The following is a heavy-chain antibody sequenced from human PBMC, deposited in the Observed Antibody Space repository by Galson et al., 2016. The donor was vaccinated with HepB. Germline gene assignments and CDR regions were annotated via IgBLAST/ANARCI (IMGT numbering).Heavy chain of an antibody. CDR1: GFIFDDYA. V-gene: IGHV3-9*01. J-gene: IGHJ3*01. CDR3: VKDMVFGELGGFDV. Sequence: LRLSCAASGFIFDDYAMHWVRQAPGKGLEWVASISWNGGNIDYADSVRGRFTISRDSAKSSLYLQMTSLRVGDTASYDCVKDMVFGELGGFDVWGQGTKGIVSS. D-gene: IGHD3-10*01. CDR2: ISWNGGNI.